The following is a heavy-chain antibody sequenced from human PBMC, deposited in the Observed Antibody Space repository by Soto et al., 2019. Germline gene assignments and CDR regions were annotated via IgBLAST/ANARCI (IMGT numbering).Heavy chain of an antibody. CDR3: ARGGYDTSGQTFIGWGPDC. CDR1: GVSITSGSYY. CDR2: RYYSGNT. J-gene: IGHJ4*02. D-gene: IGHD3-22*01. V-gene: IGHV4-30-4*01. Sequence: HVQLQESGPGPVTPSQTLSLSCTVSGVSITSGSYYWTWVRQSPGKGLEWIGYRYYSGNTYYNPSLNRRATISVDTSNNQFSLKLTSVTAADTAVYYCARGGYDTSGQTFIGWGPDCWGQGTLVTVSS.